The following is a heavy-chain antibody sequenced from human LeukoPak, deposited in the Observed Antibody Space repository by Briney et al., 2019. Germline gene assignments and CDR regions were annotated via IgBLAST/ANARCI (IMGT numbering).Heavy chain of an antibody. CDR3: TRGGRYGMDV. CDR1: GFTFGDYA. Sequence: GRSLRLSCTASGFTFGDYAMSWVRQAPGKGLEWVGFIRSKAYGGTTEYAASVKGRFTISRDDSKSIAYLQMNSLKTEDTAVYYCTRGGRYGMDVWGQGTTVTVSS. V-gene: IGHV3-49*04. J-gene: IGHJ6*02. CDR2: IRSKAYGGTT.